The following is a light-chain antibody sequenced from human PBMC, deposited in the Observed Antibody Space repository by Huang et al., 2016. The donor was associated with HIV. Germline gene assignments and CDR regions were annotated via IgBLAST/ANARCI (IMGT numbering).Light chain of an antibody. Sequence: EIVMTQSPATLAVSPGERATLSCRASQNVGSNLAWYQQKPGQAHRLIIFAAATRATRVPARFSSSGSGTEFTLTISSLQSEDFALYFCQQYNNWPTMYPFGQGTKVEIK. CDR3: QQYNNWPTMYP. CDR2: AAA. CDR1: QNVGSN. J-gene: IGKJ2*01. V-gene: IGKV3-15*01.